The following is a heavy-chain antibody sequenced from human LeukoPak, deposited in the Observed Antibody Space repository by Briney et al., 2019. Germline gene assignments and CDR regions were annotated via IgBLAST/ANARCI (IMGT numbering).Heavy chain of an antibody. V-gene: IGHV4-34*01. D-gene: IGHD1-26*01. CDR1: CGSISSYY. CDR2: INHSGST. Sequence: SETLSLTCTVPCGSISSYYWSWIRQPPGKGLEWIGEINHSGSTNYNPSLKSRVTISVDTSKNQFSLMLSSVTAADTAVYYCASPRGIGGFDYWGQGTLVTVSS. J-gene: IGHJ4*02. CDR3: ASPRGIGGFDY.